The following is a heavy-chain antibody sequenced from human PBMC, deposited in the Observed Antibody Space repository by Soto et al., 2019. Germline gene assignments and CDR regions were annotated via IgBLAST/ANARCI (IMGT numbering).Heavy chain of an antibody. J-gene: IGHJ5*02. CDR2: ISSNGGST. CDR1: GFTFSSYA. Sequence: EVQLVESGGGLVQPGGSLRLSCAASGFTFSSYAMHWVRQAPGKGLEYVSAISSNGGSTYYANSVKGRFTISRDNFKNTLYLQMGSLRAEDMAVYYCARGIVGASGWFDPWGQGTLVTVSS. CDR3: ARGIVGASGWFDP. D-gene: IGHD1-26*01. V-gene: IGHV3-64*01.